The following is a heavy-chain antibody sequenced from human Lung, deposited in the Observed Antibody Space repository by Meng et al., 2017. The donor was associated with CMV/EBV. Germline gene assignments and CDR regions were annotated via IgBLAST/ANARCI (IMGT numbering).Heavy chain of an antibody. V-gene: IGHV3-30*02. Sequence: GGSLRLXCAASRFTFKNYGMHWVRQAPGKGLEWVASVRSDGSDEQYGDSVKGRFTISRDNSKNTLYLQMHSLRGEDTALYYCARDRAEELEPWGQGTLVTVSS. J-gene: IGHJ5*02. CDR3: ARDRAEELEP. CDR2: VRSDGSDE. D-gene: IGHD1-1*01. CDR1: RFTFKNYG.